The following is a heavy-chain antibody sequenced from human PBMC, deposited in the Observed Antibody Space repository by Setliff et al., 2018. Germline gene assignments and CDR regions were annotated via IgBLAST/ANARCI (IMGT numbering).Heavy chain of an antibody. V-gene: IGHV4-31*03. J-gene: IGHJ3*02. CDR1: GGSISSGGYY. Sequence: PSETLSLTCTVSGGSISSGGYYWSWIRQHPGKGLEWIGYIYYSGSTNYNPSLKSRVTISVDTSKNQFSPKLSSVTAADTAVYYCARDPLTTNRRRAFDIWGQGTMVTVSS. D-gene: IGHD4-17*01. CDR2: IYYSGST. CDR3: ARDPLTTNRRRAFDI.